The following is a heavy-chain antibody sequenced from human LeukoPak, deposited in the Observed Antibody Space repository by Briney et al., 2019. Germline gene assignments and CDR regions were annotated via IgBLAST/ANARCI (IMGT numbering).Heavy chain of an antibody. V-gene: IGHV4-34*01. J-gene: IGHJ4*02. CDR2: INHSGST. CDR1: GGSFSGYY. D-gene: IGHD6-6*01. Sequence: SETLSLTCAVYGGSFSGYYWSWIRQPPGKGLEWIGEINHSGSTNYNPSLKSRVTISVDTSKNQFPLKLSSVTAADTAVYYCARVSLAARRADYWGQGTLVTVSS. CDR3: ARVSLAARRADY.